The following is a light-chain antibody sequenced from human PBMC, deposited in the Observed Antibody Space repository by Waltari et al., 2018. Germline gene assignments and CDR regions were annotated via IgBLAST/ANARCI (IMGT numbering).Light chain of an antibody. CDR1: QSLFYSPKNKNY. V-gene: IGKV4-1*01. CDR2: WAS. J-gene: IGKJ2*01. CDR3: HQYYTTPRT. Sequence: DIEMTQSPDSLGVSLGERATITCKSSQSLFYSPKNKNYLAWYQQKRGQPPRLLISWASTRESGVPDRFSGSGSGTYFTLTISSLQAEDVAVYYCHQYYTTPRTFGQGTKVQMK.